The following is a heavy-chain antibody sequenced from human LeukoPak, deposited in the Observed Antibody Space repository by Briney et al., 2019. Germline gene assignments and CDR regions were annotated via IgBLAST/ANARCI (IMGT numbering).Heavy chain of an antibody. V-gene: IGHV3-7*01. CDR1: GFTFSSYW. D-gene: IGHD2-2*01. Sequence: PGGSLRLSCAASGFTFSSYWMSWVRQAPGKGLEWVANIKQDGSEKYYVDSVKGRFTISRDNAKNSLFLQMNSLRAEDTAVYYCARDFPKDIVVVPAALAYYYYGMDVWGQGTTVTVSS. CDR2: IKQDGSEK. CDR3: ARDFPKDIVVVPAALAYYYYGMDV. J-gene: IGHJ6*02.